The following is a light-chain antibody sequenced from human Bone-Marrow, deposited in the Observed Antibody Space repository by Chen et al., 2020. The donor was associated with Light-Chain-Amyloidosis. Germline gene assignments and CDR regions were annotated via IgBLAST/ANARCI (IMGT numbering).Light chain of an antibody. V-gene: IGLV3-21*02. CDR2: DDS. Sequence: FVPTHPSSVCVAPGQTATIARGGNNIGSTSVHWYQQTPGQAPLLVVYDDSYRPSGIPERLSGSNSGNTATLTISRVEAGDEADYYCQVWDRSSDRPVFGGGTKLTVL. J-gene: IGLJ3*02. CDR1: NIGSTS. CDR3: QVWDRSSDRPV.